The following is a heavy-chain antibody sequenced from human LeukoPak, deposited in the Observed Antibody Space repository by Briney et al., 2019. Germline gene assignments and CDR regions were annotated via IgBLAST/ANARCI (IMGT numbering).Heavy chain of an antibody. J-gene: IGHJ6*03. V-gene: IGHV4-61*02. Sequence: SQTLSLTCTVSGGSISSGTYYWTWIRQPAGKGLEWIGRVSSSGTTNYNPYNPSLKSRVTISVDTSKNQFSLELSSVTAADTAVYYCARGDYYYYMDVWGTGTTVTVSS. CDR3: ARGDYYYYMDV. CDR2: VSSSGTT. CDR1: GGSISSGTYY.